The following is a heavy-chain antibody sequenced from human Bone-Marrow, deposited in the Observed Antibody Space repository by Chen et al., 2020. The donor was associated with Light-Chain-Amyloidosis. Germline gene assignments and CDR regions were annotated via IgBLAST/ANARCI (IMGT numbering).Heavy chain of an antibody. CDR2: IWSDGNNI. CDR1: GFTFSSDD. J-gene: IGHJ4*02. CDR3: ARDMTALGFDL. D-gene: IGHD2-21*02. V-gene: IGHV3-33*01. Sequence: SWGGVVQSGRSLRLSCTASGFTFSSDDMHWVRQAPGKGLEWVAAIWSDGNNINYADSVKGRFIISRDNSKSTLYLQMNSLRAEDTGIYYCARDMTALGFDLWGQGTLVTVSS.